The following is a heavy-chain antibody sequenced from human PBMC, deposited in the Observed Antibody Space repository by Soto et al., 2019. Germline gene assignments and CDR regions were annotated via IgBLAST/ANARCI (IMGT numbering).Heavy chain of an antibody. CDR3: ARYNLTGYRVQIHWFDP. CDR1: GFTFSSYS. V-gene: IGHV3-21*01. Sequence: GGSLRLSCAASGFTFSSYSMNWVRQAPGKGLEWVSCISSSSSYIYYADTAKGRFTISRDNAKNSLYLQMNSMRAHDTAVYYCARYNLTGYRVQIHWFDPWGQGTLVPVSS. CDR2: ISSSSSYI. D-gene: IGHD3-9*01. J-gene: IGHJ5*02.